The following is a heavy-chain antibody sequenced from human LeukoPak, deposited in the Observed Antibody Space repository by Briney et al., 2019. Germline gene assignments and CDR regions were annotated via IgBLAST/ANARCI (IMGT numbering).Heavy chain of an antibody. J-gene: IGHJ4*02. CDR3: AGDGYNSRRFFDY. Sequence: ASVKVSCKASGYTFTSFGISWVRQAPGQGLEWMGWISAYNGNTNYAQNLQGRVTMTTDTFTDTAYMEMRSLRSDDTAVYYCAGDGYNSRRFFDYWGQGTLVTVSS. V-gene: IGHV1-18*01. CDR2: ISAYNGNT. D-gene: IGHD5-24*01. CDR1: GYTFTSFG.